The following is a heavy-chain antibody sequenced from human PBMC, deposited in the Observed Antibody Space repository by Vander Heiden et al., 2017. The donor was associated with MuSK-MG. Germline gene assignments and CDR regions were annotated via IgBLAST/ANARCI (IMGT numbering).Heavy chain of an antibody. Sequence: QVQLVQSGAEVKKPGSSVKVSCKASGGTFSSYAIFGIANYAQKFQGRVTITADKSTGTAYMELSSLRSEDTAVYYCARATPRGYSRVGGGAFDIWGQGTMVTVSS. CDR3: ARATPRGYSRVGGGAFDI. CDR1: GGTFSSYA. CDR2: FGIA. V-gene: IGHV1-69*17. D-gene: IGHD5-18*01. J-gene: IGHJ3*02.